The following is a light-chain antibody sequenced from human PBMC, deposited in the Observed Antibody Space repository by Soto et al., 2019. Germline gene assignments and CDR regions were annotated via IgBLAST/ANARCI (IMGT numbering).Light chain of an antibody. Sequence: DSQLTQSPSFLSASVGDRVTITCRASQGISNYLAWYQQEPGKAPKLLMYPTSTLQSGVPSRFSGSGSGTEFTLTISSLQPEDSATYYCQQLRSYPLTFGGGTKVDIK. V-gene: IGKV1-9*01. CDR2: PTS. J-gene: IGKJ4*01. CDR3: QQLRSYPLT. CDR1: QGISNY.